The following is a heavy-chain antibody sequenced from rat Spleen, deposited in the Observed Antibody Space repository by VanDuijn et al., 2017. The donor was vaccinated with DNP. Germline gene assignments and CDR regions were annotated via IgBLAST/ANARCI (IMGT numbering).Heavy chain of an antibody. CDR1: GFTFSDYS. V-gene: IGHV5-20*01. Sequence: EVKLVESGGGLVQPGRSLKLSCAASGFTFSDYSMAWVRQAPTKDLEWVASISYDGGSTYYRDSVKGRCTISRDNAKSTLYLQMDSLRSEDTAAYYCVSRPPPTRGPFDYWGQGVTVTVSS. CDR2: ISYDGGST. CDR3: VSRPPPTRGPFDY. D-gene: IGHD1-4*01. J-gene: IGHJ2*01.